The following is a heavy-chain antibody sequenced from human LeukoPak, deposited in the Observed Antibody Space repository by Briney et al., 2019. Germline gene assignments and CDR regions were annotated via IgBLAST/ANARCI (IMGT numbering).Heavy chain of an antibody. V-gene: IGHV4-59*01. CDR2: IYYSGST. CDR1: GGSISSYY. D-gene: IGHD1-14*01. CDR3: ARASQYKGGYYYYYGMDV. Sequence: PSETLSLTCTVSGGSISSYYWSWIRQPPGKGLEWIGYIYYSGSTNYNPSLKSRVTISVDTPKNQFSLKLSSVTAADTAVYYCARASQYKGGYYYYYGMDVWGQGTTVTVSS. J-gene: IGHJ6*02.